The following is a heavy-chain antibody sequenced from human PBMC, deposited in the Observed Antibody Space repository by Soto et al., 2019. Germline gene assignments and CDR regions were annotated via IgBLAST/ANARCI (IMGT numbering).Heavy chain of an antibody. Sequence: GASVKVSCKASGYTFTGYYMHWVRQAPGQGLEWMGWINPNSGGTNYAQKFQGWVTMTRDTSISTAYMELSRLRSDDTAVYYCAREGHYYDSSGYYYLFDYWGQGTLVTVSS. CDR2: INPNSGGT. D-gene: IGHD3-22*01. CDR3: AREGHYYDSSGYYYLFDY. V-gene: IGHV1-2*04. J-gene: IGHJ4*02. CDR1: GYTFTGYY.